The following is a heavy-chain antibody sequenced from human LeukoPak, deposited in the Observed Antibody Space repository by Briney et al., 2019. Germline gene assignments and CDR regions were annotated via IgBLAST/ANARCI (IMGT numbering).Heavy chain of an antibody. CDR1: GFTFSSYS. J-gene: IGHJ4*02. CDR2: ISSSSSYI. V-gene: IGHV3-21*01. CDR3: AREPRGYCSGGSRYPAFDY. Sequence: GGSLRLSCAASGFTFSSYSMNWVRQAPGKGLEWVSSISSSSSYIYYADSVKGRFTISRDNAKNSLYLQMNSLRAEDTAVYYCAREPRGYCSGGSRYPAFDYWGQGTLVTVSS. D-gene: IGHD2-15*01.